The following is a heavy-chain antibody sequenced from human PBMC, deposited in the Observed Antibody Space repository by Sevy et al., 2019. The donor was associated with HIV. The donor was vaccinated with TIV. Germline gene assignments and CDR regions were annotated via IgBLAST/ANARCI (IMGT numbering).Heavy chain of an antibody. CDR1: GFTFSSYA. CDR2: ISGSGDST. CDR3: ARANRYSSDLGY. Sequence: GGSLRLSCAAPGFTFSSYAMSWVRQAPGKGLEWVSGISGSGDSTYYADSVKGRFTISRDNSKNTLYLQMNSLRAEDTAAYYCARANRYSSDLGYWGQGTLVTVSS. D-gene: IGHD6-19*01. V-gene: IGHV3-23*01. J-gene: IGHJ4*02.